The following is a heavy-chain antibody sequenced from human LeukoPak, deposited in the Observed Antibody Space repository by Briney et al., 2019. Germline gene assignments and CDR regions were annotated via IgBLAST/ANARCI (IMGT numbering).Heavy chain of an antibody. J-gene: IGHJ3*02. V-gene: IGHV3-15*01. D-gene: IGHD2-15*01. CDR1: GFTFSNAW. Sequence: GGSLRLSCAASGFTFSNAWMNWVRQAPGKGLEWVGRIKSKTDGGTTDSAAPVKNRFTISRDDSKNTLYLQMNSLKTEDTAVYYCTREDIVVVVAATGAFVIWGQGTMVTVSS. CDR3: TREDIVVVVAATGAFVI. CDR2: IKSKTDGGTT.